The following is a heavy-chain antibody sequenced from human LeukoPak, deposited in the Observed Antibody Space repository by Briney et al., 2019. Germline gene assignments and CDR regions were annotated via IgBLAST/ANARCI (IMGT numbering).Heavy chain of an antibody. J-gene: IGHJ5*02. CDR2: ISPYNGNT. Sequence: ASVKVSCKASGYTFTSYGISWVRQAPGQGLEWMGWISPYNGNTDYAQKLQGRVTMATDTSTSTAYMELRSLRSDDTAVYYCARDSRRGVGEYAFKSDPNWFDPWGQGTLVTVSS. V-gene: IGHV1-18*01. CDR1: GYTFTSYG. D-gene: IGHD3-10*01. CDR3: ARDSRRGVGEYAFKSDPNWFDP.